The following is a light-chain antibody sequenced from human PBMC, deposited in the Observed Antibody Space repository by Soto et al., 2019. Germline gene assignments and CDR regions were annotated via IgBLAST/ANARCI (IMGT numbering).Light chain of an antibody. CDR1: SSNIGAGYD. Sequence: QSVLTQPPSMSGAPGQRVTISCTGRSSNIGAGYDVHWYQQHPGTAPKLLIFDNNNRPSGVPDRFSGSKSDTSASLAITGLQAEDEADYDCQSFDTSLSGFVVFGGGTKLTVL. J-gene: IGLJ2*01. CDR2: DNN. CDR3: QSFDTSLSGFVV. V-gene: IGLV1-40*01.